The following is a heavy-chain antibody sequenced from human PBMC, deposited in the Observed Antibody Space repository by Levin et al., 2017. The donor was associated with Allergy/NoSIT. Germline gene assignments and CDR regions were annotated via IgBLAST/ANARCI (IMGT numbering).Heavy chain of an antibody. D-gene: IGHD1-1*01. V-gene: IGHV5-51*01. Sequence: GGSLRLSCQGSGYSFTSYWIGWVRQMPGKGLEWMGIIYPGDSDTRYSPSFQGQVTISADKSISNAYLQWSSLKASDTAIYYCARRGTRDYYYYMDVWGKATTVTVSS. J-gene: IGHJ6*03. CDR2: IYPGDSDT. CDR3: ARRGTRDYYYYMDV. CDR1: GYSFTSYW.